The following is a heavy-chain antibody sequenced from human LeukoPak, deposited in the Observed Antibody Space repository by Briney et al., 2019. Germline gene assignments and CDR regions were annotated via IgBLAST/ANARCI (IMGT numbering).Heavy chain of an antibody. V-gene: IGHV4-59*12. J-gene: IGHJ4*02. Sequence: SETLSLTCTVSGGSISNYYWSWIRQPPGKGLEWIGYIYYSGSTYYNPSLKSRVTISVDTSKNQFSLKLSSVTAADTAVYYCAREVNGAMTPWGVFDYWGQGTLVTVSS. CDR1: GGSISNYY. CDR3: AREVNGAMTPWGVFDY. CDR2: IYYSGST. D-gene: IGHD1-26*01.